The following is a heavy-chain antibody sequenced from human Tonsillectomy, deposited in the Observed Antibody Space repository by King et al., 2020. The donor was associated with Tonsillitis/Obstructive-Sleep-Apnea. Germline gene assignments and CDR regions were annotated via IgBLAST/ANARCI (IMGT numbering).Heavy chain of an antibody. CDR3: ARMKQQVARTYYYYMDV. CDR2: LFSNDEK. D-gene: IGHD6-13*01. J-gene: IGHJ6*03. Sequence: VTLQESGPVLVKPTETLTLTCTVSGFSLSNGGMGVSWIRQPPGKALEWLALLFSNDEKSYSTSLKSRVTISKDTSKSQVVLSMTNMDPVDTATYYCARMKQQVARTYYYYMDVWGEGTTVTVSS. CDR1: GFSLSNGGMG. V-gene: IGHV2-26*01.